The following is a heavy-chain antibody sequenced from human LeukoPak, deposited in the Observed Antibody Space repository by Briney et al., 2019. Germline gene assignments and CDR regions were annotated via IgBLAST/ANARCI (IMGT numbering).Heavy chain of an antibody. D-gene: IGHD1-1*01. CDR3: ARSPNWNPHWDY. V-gene: IGHV4-4*07. J-gene: IGHJ4*02. CDR1: GGTISSYY. Sequence: SETLSLTCSVSGGTISSYYWSWIRQPAGKGLEWIGRIYTSGSTNYNPSLKSRVTMSVDTSKNQFSLKLSSVTAADTAVYYCARSPNWNPHWDYWGQGTLVTVSS. CDR2: IYTSGST.